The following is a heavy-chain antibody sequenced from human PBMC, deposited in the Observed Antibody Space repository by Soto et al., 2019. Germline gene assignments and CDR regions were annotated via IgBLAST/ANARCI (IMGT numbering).Heavy chain of an antibody. Sequence: QVQLVQSGAEVKKPGSSVKVSCKASGGTFSSYAINWVRQAPGQGLEWMGGIIPIFGTANYAQKFQGRVTITADKSTSTAYMELSSLRSEDTAVYYCARETVTIFGVVIRGYFDYWGQGTLVTVSS. CDR2: IIPIFGTA. CDR3: ARETVTIFGVVIRGYFDY. D-gene: IGHD3-3*01. CDR1: GGTFSSYA. J-gene: IGHJ4*02. V-gene: IGHV1-69*06.